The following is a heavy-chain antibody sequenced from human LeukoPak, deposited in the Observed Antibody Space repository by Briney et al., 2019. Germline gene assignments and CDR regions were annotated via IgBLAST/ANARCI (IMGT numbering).Heavy chain of an antibody. J-gene: IGHJ4*02. CDR2: IIPILGIA. Sequence: SVKVSCKASGGTFSSYAISWVRQAPGQGIEWMGRIIPILGIANYAQKFQGRVTITADKSTSTAYMELRSLRSDDTALYYCARSTLATNTAGPFDYWGQGTLVTVSS. CDR3: ARSTLATNTAGPFDY. CDR1: GGTFSSYA. D-gene: IGHD5-12*01. V-gene: IGHV1-69*04.